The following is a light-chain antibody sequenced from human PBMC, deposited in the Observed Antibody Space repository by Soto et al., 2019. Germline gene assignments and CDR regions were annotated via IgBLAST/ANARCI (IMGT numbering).Light chain of an antibody. J-gene: IGLJ1*01. CDR3: CSYASGSIYV. CDR1: SSDVGAFNY. CDR2: EVG. V-gene: IGLV2-14*01. Sequence: QSALTQSASVSGSPGQSITISCTGTSSDVGAFNYVSWYLQYPGKAPKLMIYEVGNRPSGVSNRFSGSKSGNTASLTISGLQAEDEADYYCCSYASGSIYVFGTGTKLTVL.